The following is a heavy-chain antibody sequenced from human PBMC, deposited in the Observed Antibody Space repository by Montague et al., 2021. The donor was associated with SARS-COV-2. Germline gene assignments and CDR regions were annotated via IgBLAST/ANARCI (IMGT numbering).Heavy chain of an antibody. J-gene: IGHJ6*03. Sequence: SETLSLTCAVYGGSFSGYYWNWIRQPPGKGLERIGEINHSGSANYNPSLKRRVTISVDTSKTQFSLKLNSVTAADTAVYYCARLGEGIVPAPILGVGPYYSYFYMDVWGKGATVTVSS. D-gene: IGHD2-2*02. V-gene: IGHV4-34*01. CDR3: ARLGEGIVPAPILGVGPYYSYFYMDV. CDR1: GGSFSGYY. CDR2: INHSGSA.